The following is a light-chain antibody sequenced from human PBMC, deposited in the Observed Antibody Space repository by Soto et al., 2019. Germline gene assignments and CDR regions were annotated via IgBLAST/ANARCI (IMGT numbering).Light chain of an antibody. V-gene: IGKV3-15*01. Sequence: EIAMTQSPATLSVSPGERATLSCRASQSVSSNLAWYQQKPGQAPRLLIYGASTRATGIPARFSGSGSGTEFTLTISSLQSEYFAVYYCQHYNHWLPWPFGPGIK. J-gene: IGKJ1*01. CDR1: QSVSSN. CDR3: QHYNHWLPWP. CDR2: GAS.